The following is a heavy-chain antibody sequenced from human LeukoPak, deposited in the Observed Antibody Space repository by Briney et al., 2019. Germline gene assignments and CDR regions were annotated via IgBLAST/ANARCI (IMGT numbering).Heavy chain of an antibody. CDR1: GFTFSRYW. V-gene: IGHV3-23*01. CDR3: AKDDGSGWYYFDY. J-gene: IGHJ4*02. Sequence: PGGSLRLSCAASGFTFSRYWMNWVRQAPGKGLEWVSAISGSGGSTYYADSVKGRFTISRDNSKNTLYLQMNSLRAEDTAVYYCAKDDGSGWYYFDYWGQGTLVTVSS. CDR2: ISGSGGST. D-gene: IGHD6-19*01.